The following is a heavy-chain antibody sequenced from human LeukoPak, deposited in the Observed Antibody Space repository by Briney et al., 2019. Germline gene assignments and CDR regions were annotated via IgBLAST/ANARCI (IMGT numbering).Heavy chain of an antibody. J-gene: IGHJ5*02. CDR2: ISTTSTYI. CDR1: GFSLSSYD. CDR3: ARADCFSSTCYLRSSWFDP. Sequence: GGSLRLSCAASGFSLSSYDMNWVRQAPGKGLEWVSSISTTSTYIYYKYSVKGRFTISRDNARNSLYLQMNGLRAEDSAVYYCARADCFSSTCYLRSSWFDPWGQGTLVTVSS. V-gene: IGHV3-21*01. D-gene: IGHD2-2*01.